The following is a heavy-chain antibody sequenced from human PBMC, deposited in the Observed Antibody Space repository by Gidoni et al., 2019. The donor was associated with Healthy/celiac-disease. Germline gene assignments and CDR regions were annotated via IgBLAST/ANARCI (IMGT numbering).Heavy chain of an antibody. CDR2: ISYDGSNK. CDR1: GFTFSSYG. J-gene: IGHJ4*02. V-gene: IGHV3-30*18. Sequence: QVQLVESGGGVVQPGRSLRLSCAAPGFTFSSYGMHWVRQAPGKGREWVAVISYDGSNKYYADSVKGRFTISRDNSKNTLYLQMNSLRAEDTAVYYCAKDPDFYYDSSGYLNWGQGTLVTVSS. D-gene: IGHD3-22*01. CDR3: AKDPDFYYDSSGYLN.